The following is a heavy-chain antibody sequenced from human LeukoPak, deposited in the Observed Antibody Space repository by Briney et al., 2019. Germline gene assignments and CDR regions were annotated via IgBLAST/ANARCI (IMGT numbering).Heavy chain of an antibody. CDR1: GYTFTSYG. D-gene: IGHD3-22*01. Sequence: ASVKVSCKASGYTFTSYGISWVRQAPGQGLEWMGWINPNSGGTNYAQEFQGRVTMTRDTSISTAYMELSRLRSDDTAVYYCARASYYYDSSGYPGYYFDYWGQGTLVTVSS. CDR2: INPNSGGT. V-gene: IGHV1-2*02. CDR3: ARASYYYDSSGYPGYYFDY. J-gene: IGHJ4*02.